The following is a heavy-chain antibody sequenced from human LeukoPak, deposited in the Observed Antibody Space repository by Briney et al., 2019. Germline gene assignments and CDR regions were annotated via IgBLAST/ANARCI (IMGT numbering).Heavy chain of an antibody. Sequence: SQTLSLTCTVSGGSISSGDYYWSWIRQPPGKGLEWIGYIYYSGSTYYNPSLKSRVTISVDTSKNQLSLRLTSVTAADTAVYYCARPYYYDSRIDPWGQGTLVTVSS. CDR2: IYYSGST. V-gene: IGHV4-30-4*01. CDR1: GGSISSGDYY. CDR3: ARPYYYDSRIDP. J-gene: IGHJ5*02. D-gene: IGHD3-22*01.